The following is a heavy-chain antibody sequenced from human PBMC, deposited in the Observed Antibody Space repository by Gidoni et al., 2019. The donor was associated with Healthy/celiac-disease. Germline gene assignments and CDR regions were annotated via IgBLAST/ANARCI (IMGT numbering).Heavy chain of an antibody. Sequence: EVQLVQSGAEVKKPGESLKISCKGSGYSFTSYWIGWVRQMPGKGLEWMGIIYPGDSDTRYSPSFQGQVTISADKSISTAYLQWSSLKASDTAMYYCARNFLEYSSSLYYYYMDVWGKGTTVTVSS. CDR3: ARNFLEYSSSLYYYYMDV. CDR2: IYPGDSDT. CDR1: GYSFTSYW. J-gene: IGHJ6*03. V-gene: IGHV5-51*01. D-gene: IGHD6-6*01.